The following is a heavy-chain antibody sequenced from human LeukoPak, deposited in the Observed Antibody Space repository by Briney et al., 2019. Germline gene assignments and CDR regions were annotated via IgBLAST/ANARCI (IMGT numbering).Heavy chain of an antibody. CDR2: ISGSGGST. D-gene: IGHD1-26*01. V-gene: IGHV3-23*01. CDR1: GFTFSSYG. Sequence: PGGSLRLSCAASGFTFSSYGMSWVRQAPGKGLERVSAISGSGGSTYYADSVKGRFTISRDNSKNTLYLQMNSLRAEDTAVYYCAKRRLYTSGSYVLGYWGQGTLVTVSS. J-gene: IGHJ4*02. CDR3: AKRRLYTSGSYVLGY.